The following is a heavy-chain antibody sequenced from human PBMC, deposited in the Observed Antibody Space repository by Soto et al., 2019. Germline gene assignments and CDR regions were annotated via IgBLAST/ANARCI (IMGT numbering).Heavy chain of an antibody. CDR2: IDPSDSYT. V-gene: IGHV5-10-1*01. Sequence: PGESLKISFETSGYSFTNFLISWVRQMPGKGLEWMGRIDPSDSYTNYSPSFQGHVTFSADESINTAYLQWSSLKASDTAMYYCVRHGVAKWFDPLGQGTLLAVSS. D-gene: IGHD3-3*01. CDR1: GYSFTNFL. CDR3: VRHGVAKWFDP. J-gene: IGHJ5*02.